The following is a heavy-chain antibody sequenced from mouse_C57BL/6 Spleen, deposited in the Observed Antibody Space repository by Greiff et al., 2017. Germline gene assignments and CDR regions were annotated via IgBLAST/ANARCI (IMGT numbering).Heavy chain of an antibody. Sequence: EVQLVESGGGLVKPGGSLKLSCAASGFTFSDYGMHWVRQAPEKGLEWVAYISSGSSTIYYADTVKGRFTISRDNAKNTLFLQMTSLRSEDTAMYYCAMSNYLYWYFDVWGTGTTVTVSS. CDR2: ISSGSSTI. J-gene: IGHJ1*03. CDR3: AMSNYLYWYFDV. D-gene: IGHD2-5*01. CDR1: GFTFSDYG. V-gene: IGHV5-17*01.